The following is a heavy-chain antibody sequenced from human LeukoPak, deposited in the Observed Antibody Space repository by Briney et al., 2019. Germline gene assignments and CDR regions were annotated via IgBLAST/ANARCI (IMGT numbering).Heavy chain of an antibody. J-gene: IGHJ4*02. V-gene: IGHV1-69*05. CDR1: GGTFSSYG. D-gene: IGHD5-24*01. CDR3: ARSQRAGYNVYYFDS. Sequence: GASVRVSCKPSGGTFSSYGVSWVRQAPGQGLEWMGGIIPIFRSTNYAQRFRGRVTITTDESTSTVYMELSSLRSEDTAVYYCARSQRAGYNVYYFDSWGQGTLVTVSS. CDR2: IIPIFRST.